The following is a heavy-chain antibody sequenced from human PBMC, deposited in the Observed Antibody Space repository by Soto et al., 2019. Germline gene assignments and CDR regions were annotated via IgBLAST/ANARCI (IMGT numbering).Heavy chain of an antibody. D-gene: IGHD6-19*01. CDR1: GFTFSNYG. Sequence: GSLRLSCAASGFTFSNYGMHWVRQAPGKWLEWVAVISYDGSNKYYADSVKGRFTISRDNSKNTLYLQMNSLRAEDTAVYYCARSSEQWLVLGSDYWGQGTLVTVSS. CDR2: ISYDGSNK. CDR3: ARSSEQWLVLGSDY. V-gene: IGHV3-30*19. J-gene: IGHJ4*02.